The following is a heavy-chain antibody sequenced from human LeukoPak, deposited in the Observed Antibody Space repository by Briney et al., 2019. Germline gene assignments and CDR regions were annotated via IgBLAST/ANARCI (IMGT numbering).Heavy chain of an antibody. J-gene: IGHJ4*02. CDR1: GGSISSSSYY. CDR3: ARRGLNRQNFDY. Sequence: PSETLFLTCTVSGGSISSSSYYWGWIRQSPGKGLEWIGSIYYSGSTYYNPSLKSRVTISVDTSKNQFSLKLSSVTAADTAVYYCARRGLNRQNFDYWGQGTLVTVSS. CDR2: IYYSGST. V-gene: IGHV4-39*01. D-gene: IGHD3-16*01.